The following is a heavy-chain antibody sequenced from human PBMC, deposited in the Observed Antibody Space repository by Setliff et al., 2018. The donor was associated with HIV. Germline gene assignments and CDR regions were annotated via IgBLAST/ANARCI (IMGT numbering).Heavy chain of an antibody. D-gene: IGHD3-22*01. J-gene: IGHJ4*02. CDR2: IRGKTDGGTT. CDR3: ARPQHIYDDSSDDY. Sequence: GGSLRLSCVASGFTFSNAKMSWVRQAPGKGLEWVGLIRGKTDGGTTDYASPVKGRFTISRDDSKNTLYLQMNSLKTEDTAVYYCARPQHIYDDSSDDYWGQGTLVTVSS. CDR1: GFTFSNAK. V-gene: IGHV3-15*01.